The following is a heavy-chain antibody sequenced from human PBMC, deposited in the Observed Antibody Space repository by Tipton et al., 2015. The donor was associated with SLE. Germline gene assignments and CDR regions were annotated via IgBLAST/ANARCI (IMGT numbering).Heavy chain of an antibody. CDR2: ISWNSGSI. V-gene: IGHV3-9*01. Sequence: SLRLSCAASGFTFDDYAMHWVRQAPGKGLEWVSGISWNSGSIGYADSVKGRFTISRDNSKNSLYLQMNSLRTEDTALYYCAKDIRGTRGDYYFDYWGQGTLVTVSS. CDR3: AKDIRGTRGDYYFDY. CDR1: GFTFDDYA. J-gene: IGHJ4*02. D-gene: IGHD2-21*02.